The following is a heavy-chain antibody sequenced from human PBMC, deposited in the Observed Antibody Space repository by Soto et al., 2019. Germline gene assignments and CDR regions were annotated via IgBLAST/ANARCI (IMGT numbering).Heavy chain of an antibody. CDR3: ARGPVGGWQVLPDFQH. CDR2: INKDGSEK. Sequence: EVHLVESGGGLVQPGGSLRLSCAASGFTFSTYWMSWVRQAPGKGLEWVANINKDGSEKYYVDSVKGRFTISRDNAKNSLYLQMNSLSAEDTAVYYCARGPVGGWQVLPDFQHWGQGTLVTVSS. J-gene: IGHJ1*01. CDR1: GFTFSTYW. V-gene: IGHV3-7*01. D-gene: IGHD3-16*01.